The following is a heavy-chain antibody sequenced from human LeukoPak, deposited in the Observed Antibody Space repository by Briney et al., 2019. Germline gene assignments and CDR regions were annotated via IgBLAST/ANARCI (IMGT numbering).Heavy chain of an antibody. CDR2: ISSSSSYI. CDR3: ARDGELVDAFDI. D-gene: IGHD1-1*01. Sequence: GGSLRLSCAASGFTFSSYSMNWVRQAPGKGLEWVSSISSSSSYIYYADSVKGRFTISRDNAKNSLYLQMNSLRAEDTAVYYCARDGELVDAFDIWGQGTMVTVSS. V-gene: IGHV3-21*01. CDR1: GFTFSSYS. J-gene: IGHJ3*02.